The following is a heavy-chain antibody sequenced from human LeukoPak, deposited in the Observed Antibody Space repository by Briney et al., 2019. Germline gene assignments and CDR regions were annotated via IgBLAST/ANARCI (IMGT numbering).Heavy chain of an antibody. J-gene: IGHJ4*02. CDR2: ISWSSGSI. V-gene: IGHV3-9*01. Sequence: GGSLRLSCAASGFTFDDYAMHWVRQAPGKGLEWVSGISWSSGSIGYADSVKGRFTISRDNAKNSLYLQMNSLRAEDTALYYCAKDRTAVADYYFDYWGQGTLVTVSS. D-gene: IGHD6-19*01. CDR3: AKDRTAVADYYFDY. CDR1: GFTFDDYA.